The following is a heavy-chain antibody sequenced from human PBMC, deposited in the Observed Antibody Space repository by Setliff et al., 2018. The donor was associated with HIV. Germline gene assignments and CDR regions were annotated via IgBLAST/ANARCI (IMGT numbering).Heavy chain of an antibody. J-gene: IGHJ4*02. V-gene: IGHV4-31*03. CDR2: IYYSGAT. CDR1: GDSISSGGYY. Sequence: KTSETLSLTCTVSGDSISSGGYYWSWIRQLPGKGLEWIGYIYYSGATYYNPSLKNRVTISLDTSKSQFSLNLSSVTAADTAVYYCARDSDYYDSSTYRLDYWGQGTLVTVSS. D-gene: IGHD3-22*01. CDR3: ARDSDYYDSSTYRLDY.